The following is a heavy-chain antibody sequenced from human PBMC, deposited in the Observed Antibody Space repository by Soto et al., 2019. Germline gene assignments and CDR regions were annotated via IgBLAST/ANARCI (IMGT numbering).Heavy chain of an antibody. Sequence: QVQLVQSGAVVKKPGSSVKVSCKASGGTFSSYAISWVRQAPGQGLEWMGGIIPIFGTANYAQKFQGRVTITADESTSTAYMELSSLRSEDTAVYYCAWGDSGWSKGYNWFDPWGQGTLVTVSS. CDR3: AWGDSGWSKGYNWFDP. V-gene: IGHV1-69*01. D-gene: IGHD6-19*01. J-gene: IGHJ5*02. CDR1: GGTFSSYA. CDR2: IIPIFGTA.